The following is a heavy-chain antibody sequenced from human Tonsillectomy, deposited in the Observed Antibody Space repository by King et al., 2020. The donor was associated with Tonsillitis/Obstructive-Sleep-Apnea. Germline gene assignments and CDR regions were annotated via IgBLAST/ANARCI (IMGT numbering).Heavy chain of an antibody. D-gene: IGHD3-22*01. Sequence: QLQESGPGLVKPSETLSLTCTVSGGSISSYYWSWIRQPPGKGLEWIGYIYYSGSTNYNPSLQSRVTISVDTSKNQFSLKLSSVTAADTAVYYCARGDYYDSSGYYYLTYWGQGTLVTVSS. CDR2: IYYSGST. CDR3: ARGDYYDSSGYYYLTY. J-gene: IGHJ4*02. V-gene: IGHV4-59*01. CDR1: GGSISSYY.